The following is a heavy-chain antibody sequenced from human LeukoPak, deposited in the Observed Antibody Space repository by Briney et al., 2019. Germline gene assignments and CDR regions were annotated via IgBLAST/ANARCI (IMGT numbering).Heavy chain of an antibody. V-gene: IGHV3-23*01. CDR1: GFTFSTYA. CDR2: ISDSGGTT. Sequence: GGSLRLSCAASGFTFSTYAMTWVRQAPGKELEWVSVISDSGGTTFYADSARGRFTISRDNSRNTLYLQMDSLRAEDTALYYCAKNDGYYDYWGQGILVTVSS. D-gene: IGHD3-16*01. J-gene: IGHJ4*02. CDR3: AKNDGYYDY.